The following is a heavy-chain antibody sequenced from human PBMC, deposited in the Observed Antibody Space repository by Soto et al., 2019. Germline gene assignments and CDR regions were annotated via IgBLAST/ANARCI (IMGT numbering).Heavy chain of an antibody. CDR3: ARSSSYYLIAAY. V-gene: IGHV1-3*05. Sequence: QVQLVQSGAEEKKPGASVKVSCKSSGYTFTNYAMHGVRQAPGHRVEWMGWINAGNGNTKYSPKFQGRGTITRDTSARTAYMELSSLTSEPTAVYYCARSSSYYLIAAYWDPGTLVTVSS. CDR1: GYTFTNYA. D-gene: IGHD3-22*01. J-gene: IGHJ4*02. CDR2: INAGNGNT.